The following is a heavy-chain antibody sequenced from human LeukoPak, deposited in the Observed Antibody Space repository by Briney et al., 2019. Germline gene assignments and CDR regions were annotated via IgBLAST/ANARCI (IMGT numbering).Heavy chain of an antibody. J-gene: IGHJ4*02. CDR3: PRKRGYSGYVDY. Sequence: PSETLSLTCTVSGGSISSYYWSWIRQPPGKGLEWIGYIYYSGSTNYNPSLKSRVTISVDTSKNQFSLKLSSVTAADTPVYYPPRKRGYSGYVDYWGQGTLVTVSS. CDR1: GGSISSYY. CDR2: IYYSGST. D-gene: IGHD5-12*01. V-gene: IGHV4-59*01.